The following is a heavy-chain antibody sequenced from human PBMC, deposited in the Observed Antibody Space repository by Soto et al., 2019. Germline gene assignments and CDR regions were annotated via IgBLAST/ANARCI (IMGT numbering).Heavy chain of an antibody. D-gene: IGHD6-13*01. CDR1: GGSGSFSGYL. J-gene: IGHJ4*02. V-gene: IGHV4-34*01. CDR3: ARGRKGSSSSWYVD. CDR2: ITHSGST. Sequence: LSLTCAVYGGSGSFSGYLWSWILQPPGNGLEWIGEITHSGSTNYNPSLKSRVTISVDTSKNQFSLELRSVTAADTAVYYCARGRKGSSSSWYVDWGQGTLVTVSS.